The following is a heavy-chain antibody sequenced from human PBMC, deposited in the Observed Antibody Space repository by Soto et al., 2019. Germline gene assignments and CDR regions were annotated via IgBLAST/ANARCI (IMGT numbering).Heavy chain of an antibody. J-gene: IGHJ3*01. CDR1: GDYITSYY. Sequence: QVQLQESGPGLVKPSETLTLTCTVSGDYITSYYWSWIRQPPGKALEWIGYIYYSGSTDNNPSLKSRVTISLDPAKKQFSLKLKSVTAAETAVYYCARDLGIGSGPFDAWGQGTMVSVSA. CDR3: ARDLGIGSGPFDA. CDR2: IYYSGST. V-gene: IGHV4-59*01. D-gene: IGHD2-2*03.